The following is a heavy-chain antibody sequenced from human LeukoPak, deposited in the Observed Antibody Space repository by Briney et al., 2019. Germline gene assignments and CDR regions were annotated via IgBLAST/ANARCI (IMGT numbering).Heavy chain of an antibody. J-gene: IGHJ4*02. Sequence: PGGSLRLSCAASGFTFSSYGMHWVRQAPGKGLEWVAVIWYDGSNKYYADSVKGRFTISRDNSKNTLHLQMSSLRAEDTAVYYCARDLGWAFDYWGEGTLVTVPS. CDR1: GFTFSSYG. CDR2: IWYDGSNK. D-gene: IGHD6-19*01. CDR3: ARDLGWAFDY. V-gene: IGHV3-33*01.